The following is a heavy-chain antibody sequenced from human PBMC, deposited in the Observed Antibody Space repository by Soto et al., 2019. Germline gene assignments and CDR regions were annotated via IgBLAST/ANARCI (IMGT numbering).Heavy chain of an antibody. J-gene: IGHJ4*02. V-gene: IGHV4-39*01. CDR1: GGSISSSNYY. Sequence: SETLSLTCTVSGGSISSSNYYWGWVRQPPGKGLEWIVNMYYSGDTYYKPSLKSRVTISVDTSKNQFSLKLSSVTAADTAVYYCARAQAGFFGSGGYYNGLFDLWGQVTLVTVSS. CDR3: ARAQAGFFGSGGYYNGLFDL. D-gene: IGHD3-10*01. CDR2: MYYSGDT.